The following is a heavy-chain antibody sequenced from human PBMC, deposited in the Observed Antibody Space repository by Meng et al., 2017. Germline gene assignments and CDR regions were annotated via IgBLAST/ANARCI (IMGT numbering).Heavy chain of an antibody. CDR3: GTGGDYYSFHY. CDR2: ISGDGSST. D-gene: IGHD1-26*01. J-gene: IGHJ4*02. Sequence: EVQLVESAGVLVQPGGSLRLSCAALGLNFNSYWMHWVRQAPGKGLVWVSRISGDGSSTIYAESVKGRFTISRDNAKNTLYLQMNSLRGEDTAVYYCGTGGDYYSFHYWGQGTLVTVSS. CDR1: GLNFNSYW. V-gene: IGHV3-74*01.